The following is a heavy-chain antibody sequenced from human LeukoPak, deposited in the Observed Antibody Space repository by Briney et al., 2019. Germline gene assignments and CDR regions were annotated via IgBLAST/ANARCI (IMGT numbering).Heavy chain of an antibody. CDR3: ARRVGATTPYFAY. CDR1: GSIFTSYW. J-gene: IGHJ4*02. CDR2: IYHGYSDT. Sequence: GASLQISCKGSGSIFTSYWIGWGRQLPGKGGEGMGIIYHGYSDTRYRPSFQGPVPISADKSISTAYLQWSSLKASDTAMYYCARRVGATTPYFAYWGQGTLVTVSS. V-gene: IGHV5-51*01. D-gene: IGHD1-26*01.